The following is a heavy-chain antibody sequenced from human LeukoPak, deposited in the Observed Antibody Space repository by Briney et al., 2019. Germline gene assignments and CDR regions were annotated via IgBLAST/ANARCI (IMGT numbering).Heavy chain of an antibody. D-gene: IGHD3-10*02. CDR2: IKHDGSEK. V-gene: IGHV3-7*03. CDR1: GFTFSSYW. CDR3: AGQHRSTTITMSP. J-gene: IGHJ5*02. Sequence: PGGSLRLSCAASGFTFSSYWKSWVRQVPGKGLEWLANIKHDGSEKYYVDSVKGRFTISRDNAKNSLYLYINNLRAEDTAMYYCAGQHRSTTITMSPWGQGTLVTVSS.